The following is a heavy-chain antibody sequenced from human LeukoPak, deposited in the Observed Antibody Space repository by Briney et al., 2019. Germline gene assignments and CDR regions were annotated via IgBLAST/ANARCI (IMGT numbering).Heavy chain of an antibody. D-gene: IGHD3-10*01. CDR1: GDTFSSDSAA. CDR2: TYYRSKWYN. CDR3: ARDSGTTGEVKFDP. J-gene: IGHJ5*02. Sequence: SQTLSLTCAISGDTFSSDSAAWNWIRQSPSRGLEWLGRTYYRSKWYNDYAVSVKSRITIDPDTSKNQFSLKLMSVTAADTAVYYCARDSGTTGEVKFDPWGQGTLVTVSS. V-gene: IGHV6-1*01.